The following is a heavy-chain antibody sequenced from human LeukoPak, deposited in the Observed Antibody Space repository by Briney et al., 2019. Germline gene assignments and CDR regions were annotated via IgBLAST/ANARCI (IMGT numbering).Heavy chain of an antibody. J-gene: IGHJ4*02. Sequence: ASVKVSCKASGYTFTSYGISWVRQAPGQGLEWMGWISAYNGNTNYAQKLQGRVTMTTDTSTSTAYIELRSLRSDDTAVYYCARVSGSGSYYTQPLDYWGQGTLVTVSS. CDR1: GYTFTSYG. D-gene: IGHD3-10*01. CDR3: ARVSGSGSYYTQPLDY. V-gene: IGHV1-18*01. CDR2: ISAYNGNT.